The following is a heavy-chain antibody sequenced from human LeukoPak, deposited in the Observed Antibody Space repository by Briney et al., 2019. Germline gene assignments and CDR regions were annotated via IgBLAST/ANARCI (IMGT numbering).Heavy chain of an antibody. J-gene: IGHJ4*02. CDR2: IGSGSGTI. CDR1: GFTFSGYG. Sequence: GGSLRLYCAASGFTFSGYGMNWVRQAPGKGLEWVSYIGSGSGTIYYADSVKGRFTISRDNAKKSLYLQMNGLRAEDTAVYYCARGISARGGSFDYWGQGTLVTVSS. CDR3: ARGISARGGSFDY. D-gene: IGHD3-10*01. V-gene: IGHV3-48*01.